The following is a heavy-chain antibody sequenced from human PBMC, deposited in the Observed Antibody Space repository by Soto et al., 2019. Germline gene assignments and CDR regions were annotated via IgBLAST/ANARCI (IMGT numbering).Heavy chain of an antibody. J-gene: IGHJ4*02. V-gene: IGHV3-23*01. CDR2: ISGSGGTI. D-gene: IGHD2-21*02. CDR3: ARRADCGSGCYSVYFDS. Sequence: EVQLLESGGGLVQPGGSLRLSCAASGFTFNTYAMNWVRQAPGKGLEWVASISGSGGTINYADFVKGRFTTSRDTSKNTLYLQMNSLSAEDTAVYYCARRADCGSGCYSVYFDSWGQGTLVSVSA. CDR1: GFTFNTYA.